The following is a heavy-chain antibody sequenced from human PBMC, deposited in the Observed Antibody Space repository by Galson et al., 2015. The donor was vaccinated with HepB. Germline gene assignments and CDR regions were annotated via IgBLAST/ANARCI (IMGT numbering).Heavy chain of an antibody. V-gene: IGHV7-4-1*02. CDR2: INTNTGNP. J-gene: IGHJ4*02. D-gene: IGHD2-15*01. CDR3: ARSRGGYCSGGSCYTPYYFDY. CDR1: GYTFTSYA. Sequence: SVKVSCKASGYTFTSYAMNWVRQAPGQGLEWMGWINTNTGNPTYAQGFTGRFVFSLDTSVSTAYLQISSLKAEDTAVYYCARSRGGYCSGGSCYTPYYFDYWGQGTLVTVSS.